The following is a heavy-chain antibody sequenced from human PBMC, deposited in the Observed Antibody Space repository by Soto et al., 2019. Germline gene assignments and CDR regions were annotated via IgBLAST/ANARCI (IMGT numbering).Heavy chain of an antibody. J-gene: IGHJ3*02. CDR1: GFIVSDTY. CDR3: AREPRYCRGGSFSITGDAFDI. Sequence: EVQLVESGGGLVQPGGSLRLSCTASGFIVSDTYMNWVRQAPGKGLEWVSVISNRGDTHYADSVRGRFSLSRDIAENTVHLKMNNLRVEDTAVYYCAREPRYCRGGSFSITGDAFDIWGQGTMVTVSS. V-gene: IGHV3-66*01. CDR2: ISNRGDT. D-gene: IGHD2-15*01.